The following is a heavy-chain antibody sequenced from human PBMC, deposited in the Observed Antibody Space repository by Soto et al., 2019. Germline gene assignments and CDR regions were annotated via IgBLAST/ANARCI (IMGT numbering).Heavy chain of an antibody. Sequence: VPLVETGGGLIQPGGSLRLSCVASGFSVTSNYLTWVRQAPGKGPEWVSVMYSNGHTYYADSVEGRFTISRDRSSNTLYLQMTSLRREDTAVYYCARESGSPVTYHYSYGMDVWGQGTTVTVSS. CDR1: GFSVTSNY. J-gene: IGHJ6*02. D-gene: IGHD4-17*01. CDR2: MYSNGHT. V-gene: IGHV3-53*05. CDR3: ARESGSPVTYHYSYGMDV.